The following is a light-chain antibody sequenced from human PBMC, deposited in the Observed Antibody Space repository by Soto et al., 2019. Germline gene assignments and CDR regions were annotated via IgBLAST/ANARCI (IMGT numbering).Light chain of an antibody. CDR3: SSYTGSSINTVV. Sequence: QSALTQPASVSGSPGQSITISCTGTSSDVGKYSYVSWYQQHPAKAPKLMIFEVSNRPSGVSNRFSGSQSGNTASLTISGLQAEDEADYYCSSYTGSSINTVVFGGGTKLTVL. V-gene: IGLV2-14*01. CDR2: EVS. J-gene: IGLJ2*01. CDR1: SSDVGKYSY.